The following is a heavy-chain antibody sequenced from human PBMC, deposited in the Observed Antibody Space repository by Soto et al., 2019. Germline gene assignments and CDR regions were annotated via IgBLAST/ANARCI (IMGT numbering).Heavy chain of an antibody. CDR1: GFTFSSYA. CDR3: ARGVGYSTLDI. J-gene: IGHJ3*02. Sequence: GGSLRLSCAASGFTFSSYAMHWVRQAPGKGLEWVAVISYDGSNKYYADSVKGRFTISRDNSKNTLYLQMNSLRAEDTAVYYCARGVGYSTLDIWGQGTMVTVSS. CDR2: ISYDGSNK. V-gene: IGHV3-30-3*01. D-gene: IGHD2-15*01.